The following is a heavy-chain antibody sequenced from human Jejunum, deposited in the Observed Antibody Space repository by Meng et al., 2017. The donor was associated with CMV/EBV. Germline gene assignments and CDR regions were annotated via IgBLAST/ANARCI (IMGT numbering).Heavy chain of an antibody. D-gene: IGHD2-2*01. CDR3: AKSKWACSSTSCYAFDV. CDR1: FPRYL. CDR2: INPNTGDT. Sequence: FPRYLINWIRQAPGHGLECMGWINPNTGDTNYAQKFPDTVTMTRDTSVSTAYMELSRLRSDDTAIYYCAKSKWACSSTSCYAFDVWGQGTLVTVSS. V-gene: IGHV1-2*02. J-gene: IGHJ3*01.